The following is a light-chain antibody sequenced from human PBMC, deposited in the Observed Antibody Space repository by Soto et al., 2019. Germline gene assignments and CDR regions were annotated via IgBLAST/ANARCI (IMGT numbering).Light chain of an antibody. CDR3: QQYGSSQYT. V-gene: IGKV3-20*01. CDR2: GAA. CDR1: QSVSSSY. Sequence: EVVLTQSPATLSLSPGERATLSCRASQSVSSSYLAWYQQKPGQAPRLLIYGAASRATGITDRFSGSESGTDFTLTISRLETADFAVYYCQQYGSSQYTFGQGTQLEIK. J-gene: IGKJ2*01.